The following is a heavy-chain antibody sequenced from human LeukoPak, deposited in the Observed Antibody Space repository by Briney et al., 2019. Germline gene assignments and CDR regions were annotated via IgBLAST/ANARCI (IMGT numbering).Heavy chain of an antibody. J-gene: IGHJ4*02. V-gene: IGHV4-59*01. CDR3: ARDTGNGEIDY. Sequence: SETLSLTCTVSGGSISSYYWSWIRQPPGKGLEWIGYIYYSGSTNYNPSLKSRVTISVDTSKNQFSLKLSSVTAADTAVYYCARDTGNGEIDYWGQGTLVTVSS. D-gene: IGHD3-10*01. CDR2: IYYSGST. CDR1: GGSISSYY.